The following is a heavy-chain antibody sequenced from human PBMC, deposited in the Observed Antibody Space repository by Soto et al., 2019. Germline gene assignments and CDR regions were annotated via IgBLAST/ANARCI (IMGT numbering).Heavy chain of an antibody. CDR2: IKQDGSEK. CDR3: ASDRFRGTYYLRGVTYFFEE. V-gene: IGHV3-7*03. D-gene: IGHD1-26*01. J-gene: IGHJ4*02. CDR1: GFTFRSNW. Sequence: GGSLRLSCAASGFTFRSNWMSWVRQAPGKGLEWVANIKQDGSEKYYVDSVKGRFTISRDNAKNSLYLQMNSLRAEDTAVYYCASDRFRGTYYLRGVTYFFEEWGQGAPVTVSS.